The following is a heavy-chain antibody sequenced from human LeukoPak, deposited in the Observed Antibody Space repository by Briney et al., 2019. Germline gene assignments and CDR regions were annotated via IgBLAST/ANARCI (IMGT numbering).Heavy chain of an antibody. CDR1: GFTFSSYA. CDR2: ISGSGGST. V-gene: IGHV3-23*01. Sequence: PGGSLRLSCAASGFTFSSYAMSWVRQAPGKGLEWVSAISGSGGSTYYADSVKGRFTISRDNSKNTLYLQMNSLRAEDTAVHYCAKVIGIVVVPAAYFDYWGQGTLVTVSS. J-gene: IGHJ4*02. CDR3: AKVIGIVVVPAAYFDY. D-gene: IGHD2-2*01.